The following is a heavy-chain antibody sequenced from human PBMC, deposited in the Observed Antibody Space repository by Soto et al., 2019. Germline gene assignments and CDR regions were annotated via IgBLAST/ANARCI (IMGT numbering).Heavy chain of an antibody. J-gene: IGHJ5*02. D-gene: IGHD3-10*01. CDR3: ARRERYYGSPGWFDP. Sequence: SETLSLTCAVYGGSFSGYYWGWIRQPPGKGLEWIGTVYYNENTYYNPSLKSRVTITVDTAKNQFSLNLRSVTAADTAMHFCARRERYYGSPGWFDPWGPGTLVTVSS. CDR1: GGSFSGYY. CDR2: VYYNENT. V-gene: IGHV4-34*01.